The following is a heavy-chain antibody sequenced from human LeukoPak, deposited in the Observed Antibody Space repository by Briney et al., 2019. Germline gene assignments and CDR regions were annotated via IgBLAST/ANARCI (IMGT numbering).Heavy chain of an antibody. CDR3: ARVRYNWNGGSAFDI. CDR2: IYYST. D-gene: IGHD1-1*01. Sequence: SETLSLTCTVSGGSIDSYYWSWIRQSPEKGLEWIGYIYYSTNYNPSLKSRVTISKDTSKNQFSLRLSSVTAADTAMYFCARVRYNWNGGSAFDIWGHGTMVTVPS. CDR1: GGSIDSYY. J-gene: IGHJ3*02. V-gene: IGHV4-59*01.